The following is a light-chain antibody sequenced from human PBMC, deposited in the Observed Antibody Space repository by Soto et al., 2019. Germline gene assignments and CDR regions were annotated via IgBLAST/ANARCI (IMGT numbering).Light chain of an antibody. CDR2: GAS. J-gene: IGKJ2*01. CDR3: QQYNIWPPYT. CDR1: QRISSN. Sequence: ETVMTQSPDTLSLSPGERATLSCRASQRISSNLAWYQQKPGQPPRLLIYGASTRATGIPARFSGSGSGTEFTLTISGLQSEDFALYYCQQYNIWPPYTFGQGTKLEIK. V-gene: IGKV3-15*01.